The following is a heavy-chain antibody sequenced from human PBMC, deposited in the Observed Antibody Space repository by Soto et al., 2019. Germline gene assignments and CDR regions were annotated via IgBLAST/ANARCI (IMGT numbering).Heavy chain of an antibody. J-gene: IGHJ6*02. CDR1: GGSISSSNW. CDR2: IYHSGST. Sequence: PSETLSLTCAVSGGSISSSNWWSWVRQPPGKGLEWIGEIYHSGSTNYNPSLKSRVTISVDKSKNQFSLKLSSVTAADTAVYYCASSWFEVYYYGMDVWGQGTTVTVSS. V-gene: IGHV4-4*02. CDR3: ASSWFEVYYYGMDV. D-gene: IGHD6-13*01.